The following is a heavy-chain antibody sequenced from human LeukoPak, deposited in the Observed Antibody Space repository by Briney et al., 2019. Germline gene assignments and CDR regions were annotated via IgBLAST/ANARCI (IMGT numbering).Heavy chain of an antibody. CDR1: GFTFSNFG. Sequence: PGRSLRLSCAVSGFTFSNFGMHWVRQAPGKGLEWVAVTSYDGSNTYYADSVKGRFTISRDNSKNTLYLQMNSLKAEDTAVYYCARDPTGGNRYFDLWGRGTLVTVSS. J-gene: IGHJ2*01. D-gene: IGHD4-23*01. CDR3: ARDPTGGNRYFDL. V-gene: IGHV3-30*03. CDR2: TSYDGSNT.